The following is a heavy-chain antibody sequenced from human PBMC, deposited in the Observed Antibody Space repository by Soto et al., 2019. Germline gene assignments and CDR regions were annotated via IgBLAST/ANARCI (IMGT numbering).Heavy chain of an antibody. J-gene: IGHJ1*01. CDR1: GGSISSYY. V-gene: IGHV4-59*01. D-gene: IGHD2-15*01. CDR3: ARLETPKGYCSGGSCLWFQH. CDR2: IYYSGST. Sequence: SETLSLTCTVSGGSISSYYWSWIRQPPGKGLEWIGYIYYSGSTNYNPSLKSRVTISVDTSKNQFSLKLSSVTAADTAVYYCARLETPKGYCSGGSCLWFQHWGQGTLVTVSS.